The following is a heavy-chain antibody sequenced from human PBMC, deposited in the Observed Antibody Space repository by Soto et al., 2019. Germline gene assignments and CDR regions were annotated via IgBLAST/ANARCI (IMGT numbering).Heavy chain of an antibody. CDR3: AREGPSLHYVWGSYRPNWFDP. V-gene: IGHV1-46*01. Sequence: ASVKVSCKASGYTFTSYYMHCVRQAPGQGLEWMGIINPSGGSTSYAQKFQGRVTMTRDTSTSTVYMELSSLRSEDTAVYYCAREGPSLHYVWGSYRPNWFDPWGQGTLVTVSS. D-gene: IGHD3-16*02. CDR1: GYTFTSYY. CDR2: INPSGGST. J-gene: IGHJ5*02.